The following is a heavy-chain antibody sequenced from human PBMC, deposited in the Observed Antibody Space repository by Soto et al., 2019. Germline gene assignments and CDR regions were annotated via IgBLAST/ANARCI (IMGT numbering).Heavy chain of an antibody. CDR3: AKVPGQQWLYRKSFDP. CDR2: ISGSGGST. CDR1: GFTFSSYA. J-gene: IGHJ5*02. V-gene: IGHV3-23*01. D-gene: IGHD6-19*01. Sequence: GGSLRLSCAASGFTFSSYAMSWVRQAPGKGLEWVSAISGSGGSTYYADSVKGRFTISRDNSKNTLYLQMNSLRAEDTAVYYCAKVPGQQWLYRKSFDPWGQGTLVTVSS.